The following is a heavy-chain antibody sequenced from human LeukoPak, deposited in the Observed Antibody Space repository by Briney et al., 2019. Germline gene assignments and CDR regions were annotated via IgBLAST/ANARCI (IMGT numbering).Heavy chain of an antibody. J-gene: IGHJ3*02. CDR3: ARDRVEIVGATDTFDI. D-gene: IGHD1-26*01. CDR1: GYTFTSYY. Sequence: ASVKVSCKAYGYTFTSYYMHWVRQAPGQGLEWMGWISPKSGGTNYAQKFQARVTMTSDTSISTTYMELSWLRSDDTAVYYCARDRVEIVGATDTFDIWGQGTMVTVSS. CDR2: ISPKSGGT. V-gene: IGHV1-2*02.